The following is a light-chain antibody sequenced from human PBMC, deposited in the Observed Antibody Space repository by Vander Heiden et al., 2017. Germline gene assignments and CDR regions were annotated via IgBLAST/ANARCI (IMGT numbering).Light chain of an antibody. CDR3: QSYDDSLSGSL. V-gene: IGLV1-40*01. CDR2: GNN. Sequence: QSVLTQPPSVSRAPRQRVTISCTGSTSNIGARFDVHWYQQLPGTAPKLLIYGNNNRPSGVPDRFSGSKSGTSASLAITGLQAEDEADYYCQSYDDSLSGSLFGGGTKLTVL. CDR1: TSNIGARFD. J-gene: IGLJ2*01.